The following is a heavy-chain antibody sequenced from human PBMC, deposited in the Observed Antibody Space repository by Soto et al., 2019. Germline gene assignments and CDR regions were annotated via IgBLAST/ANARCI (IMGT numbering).Heavy chain of an antibody. CDR2: IYYSGST. V-gene: IGHV4-39*01. CDR3: ARPLAWYQRYFDL. J-gene: IGHJ2*01. CDR1: GGSISSSSYY. D-gene: IGHD1-1*01. Sequence: QLQLQESGPGLVKPSETLSLTCTVSGGSISSSSYYWGWIRQPPGKGLEWIGSIYYSGSTYYNPPVKSRVTVAVATSKNQFSLELGSVTAADTAVYYCARPLAWYQRYFDLWGRGTLVTVSS.